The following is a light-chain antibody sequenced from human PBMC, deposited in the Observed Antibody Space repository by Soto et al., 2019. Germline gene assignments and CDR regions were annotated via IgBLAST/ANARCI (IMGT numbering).Light chain of an antibody. CDR3: QHYKMYSPWT. CDR1: QSITNW. Sequence: DIQMTQSPATLSASVGDSVTITCRASQSITNWLAWYQLKPGKAPKLLIHEASNLHSGVSSRFTGSRSGTDFTLTITSLQPQDLATYYCQHYKMYSPWTFGQGTKVDIK. J-gene: IGKJ1*01. CDR2: EAS. V-gene: IGKV1-5*03.